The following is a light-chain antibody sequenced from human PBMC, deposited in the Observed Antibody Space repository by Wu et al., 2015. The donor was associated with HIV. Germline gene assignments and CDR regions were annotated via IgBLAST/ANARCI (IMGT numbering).Light chain of an antibody. V-gene: IGKV3-11*01. CDR3: QQRSNWPAIT. J-gene: IGKJ5*01. CDR1: QSVSRSY. Sequence: EIVLTQSPATLSLSPGERATLSCRASQSVSRSYLAWYQQKPGQAPRLLIYDASNRATGIPARFSGSGSGTDFTLTISSLEPEDFAVYYCQQRSNWPAITFGQGTRLEIK. CDR2: DAS.